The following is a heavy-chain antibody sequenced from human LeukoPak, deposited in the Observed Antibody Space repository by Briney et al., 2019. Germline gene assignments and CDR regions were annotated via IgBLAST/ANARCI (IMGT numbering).Heavy chain of an antibody. CDR2: ISAYNGNT. CDR1: GYTFINYG. D-gene: IGHD3-10*01. CDR3: ARDLDQYNGRFGGFGHDF. V-gene: IGHV1-18*01. J-gene: IGHJ4*02. Sequence: ASVKVSCKTSGYTFINYGINWVRQAPGQGLEWMGWISAYNGNTNYAQSLQGRVTMTTDTSTSTVYMEMRSLTSDDTAVYYCARDLDQYNGRFGGFGHDFWGQGTLVTVSS.